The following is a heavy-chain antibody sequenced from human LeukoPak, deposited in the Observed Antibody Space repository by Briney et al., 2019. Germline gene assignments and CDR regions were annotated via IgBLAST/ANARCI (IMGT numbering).Heavy chain of an antibody. V-gene: IGHV1-69*01. D-gene: IGHD6-19*01. CDR3: ASLYSSGWYNPIDY. CDR1: GGTFSSYA. CDR2: IIPIFGTA. J-gene: IGHJ4*02. Sequence: SVKVSCKASGGTFSSYAISWVRQAPGQGLEWMGGIIPIFGTANYAQKFQGRVTITADESTSTAYMELSSLRSEDTAVYYCASLYSSGWYNPIDYRGQGTLVTVSS.